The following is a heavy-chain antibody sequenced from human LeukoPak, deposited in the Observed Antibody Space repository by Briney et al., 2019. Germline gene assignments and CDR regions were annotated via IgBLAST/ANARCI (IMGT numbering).Heavy chain of an antibody. D-gene: IGHD4-17*01. CDR1: GDSISSSSYY. Sequence: SETLSLTCTVSGDSISSSSYYWGWIRQPPGKELEWIGSIFYDGSTYYNPSLKSRLTIFADTSKNQFSLKMTSVTAADTAVYYCARDFGDHRIDYWGQGTLVTVSS. CDR3: ARDFGDHRIDY. CDR2: IFYDGST. J-gene: IGHJ4*02. V-gene: IGHV4-39*01.